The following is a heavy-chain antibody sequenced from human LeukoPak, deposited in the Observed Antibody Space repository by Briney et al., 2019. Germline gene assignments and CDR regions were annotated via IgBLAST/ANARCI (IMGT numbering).Heavy chain of an antibody. Sequence: SETLSLTCTVSGGSISSYYWSWIRQPAGKGLEWIGRIYTSGSSNYNPSLKSRVTMSLYTSKNQFSLKLSSVTAADTAVYYCARDAWERYFDLWGRGTLVTVSS. CDR1: GGSISSYY. CDR2: IYTSGSS. CDR3: ARDAWERYFDL. J-gene: IGHJ2*01. D-gene: IGHD1-26*01. V-gene: IGHV4-4*07.